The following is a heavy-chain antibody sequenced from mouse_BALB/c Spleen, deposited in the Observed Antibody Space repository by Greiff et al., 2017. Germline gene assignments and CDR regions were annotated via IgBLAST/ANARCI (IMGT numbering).Heavy chain of an antibody. Sequence: DVMLVESGGGLVKPGGSLKLSCAASGFTFSSYAMSWVRQTPEKRLEWVASISSGGSTYYPDSVKGRFTISRDNARNILYLQMSSLRSEDTAMYYCARSYYPFAMDYWGQGTSVTVSS. V-gene: IGHV5-6-5*01. D-gene: IGHD1-1*01. CDR3: ARSYYPFAMDY. J-gene: IGHJ4*01. CDR2: ISSGGST. CDR1: GFTFSSYA.